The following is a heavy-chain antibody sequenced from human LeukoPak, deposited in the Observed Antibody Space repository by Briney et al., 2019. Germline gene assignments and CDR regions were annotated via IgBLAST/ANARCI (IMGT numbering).Heavy chain of an antibody. CDR1: GYTFTSYD. Sequence: ASVKVSCKASGYTFTSYDINWVRQATGQGLEWMGWMRPNSGDTGYAQKFQGRVTLTRNTSISTAYMELSSLRSEDTAVYYCARPPDGDTAMVAYYMDVWGKGTTVTVSS. J-gene: IGHJ6*03. D-gene: IGHD5-18*01. V-gene: IGHV1-8*01. CDR3: ARPPDGDTAMVAYYMDV. CDR2: MRPNSGDT.